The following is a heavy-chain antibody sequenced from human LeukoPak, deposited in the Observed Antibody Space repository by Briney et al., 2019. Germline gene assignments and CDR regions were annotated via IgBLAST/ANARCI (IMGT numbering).Heavy chain of an antibody. D-gene: IGHD3-22*01. Sequence: GASVKVSFKASGGTFSSYAISWVRKPPGQGLEWLGGIIPIFGTANYAQKFQGRVTITTDESTSTAYMELSSLRSEDTAVYYCARSIAGYDSSGYYYEGSSWGQGTLVTVSS. CDR2: IIPIFGTA. V-gene: IGHV1-69*05. CDR1: GGTFSSYA. J-gene: IGHJ4*02. CDR3: ARSIAGYDSSGYYYEGSS.